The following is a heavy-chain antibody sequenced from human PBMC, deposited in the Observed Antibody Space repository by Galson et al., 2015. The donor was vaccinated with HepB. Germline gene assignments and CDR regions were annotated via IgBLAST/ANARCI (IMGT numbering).Heavy chain of an antibody. CDR1: GFSVGSHW. D-gene: IGHD6-19*01. V-gene: IGHV3-7*03. CDR3: SRGSWPFDH. CDR2: IREDESQI. J-gene: IGHJ4*02. Sequence: SLRLSCAASGFSVGSHWMGWVRQAPGKGLEWVASIREDESQIFYVDSAKGRFTISRDNAKNSLCLQMNSLRVEDTALSYCSRGSWPFDHWGQGTQVTVSS.